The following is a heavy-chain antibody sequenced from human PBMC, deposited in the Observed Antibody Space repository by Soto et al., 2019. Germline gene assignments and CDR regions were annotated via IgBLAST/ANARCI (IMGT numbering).Heavy chain of an antibody. CDR3: ASQARPAAGRKNWFDP. Sequence: QVQLQESGPGLVKPSQTLSLTCTVSGGSISSGGYYWSWIRQHPGKGLEWIGYIYYSGSTYYNPSLKSRVTISVDTSKNQFSLKLSSVTAADTAVYYCASQARPAAGRKNWFDPWGQGTLVTVSS. V-gene: IGHV4-31*03. CDR2: IYYSGST. CDR1: GGSISSGGYY. D-gene: IGHD6-13*01. J-gene: IGHJ5*02.